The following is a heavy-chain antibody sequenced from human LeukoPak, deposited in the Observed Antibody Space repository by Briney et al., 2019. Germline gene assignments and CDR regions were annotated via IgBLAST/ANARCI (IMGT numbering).Heavy chain of an antibody. Sequence: GGSLRLSCAAPGFTFTSNAMSWVRQAPGKGLEWVSAISADGGTTYYADSVKGRFTVSRDNSKSTLYLQMNSLRAEDTAVYFCAKVIITGTRYFDLWGRGTLVTVSS. CDR1: GFTFTSNA. D-gene: IGHD1-7*01. CDR3: AKVIITGTRYFDL. CDR2: ISADGGTT. J-gene: IGHJ2*01. V-gene: IGHV3-23*01.